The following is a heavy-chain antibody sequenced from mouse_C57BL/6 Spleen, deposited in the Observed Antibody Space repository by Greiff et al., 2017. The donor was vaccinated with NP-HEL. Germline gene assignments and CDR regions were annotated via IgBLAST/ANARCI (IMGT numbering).Heavy chain of an antibody. D-gene: IGHD2-2*01. CDR2: ISDGGSYT. Sequence: EVNVVESGGGLVKPGGSLKLSCAASGFTFSSYAMSWVRQTPEKRLEWVATISDGGSYTYYPDNVKGRFTISRDNAKNNLYLQMSHLKSEDTAMYYCARDHGYHQAWFAYWGQGTLVTVSA. V-gene: IGHV5-4*01. J-gene: IGHJ3*01. CDR3: ARDHGYHQAWFAY. CDR1: GFTFSSYA.